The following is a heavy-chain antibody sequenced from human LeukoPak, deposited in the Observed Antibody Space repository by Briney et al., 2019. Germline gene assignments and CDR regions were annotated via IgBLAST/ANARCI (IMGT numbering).Heavy chain of an antibody. CDR2: IYYSGST. J-gene: IGHJ4*02. D-gene: IGHD1-26*01. Sequence: SETLSLTCTASGGSISSYAWSWIRQPPGKGLEWIGDIYYSGSTTYNPSLKSRVTISVDTSKNQFSLKLSSVTATDTAVYYCARHISSGSPSFDYWGQGTLVTVSS. V-gene: IGHV4-59*08. CDR1: GGSISSYA. CDR3: ARHISSGSPSFDY.